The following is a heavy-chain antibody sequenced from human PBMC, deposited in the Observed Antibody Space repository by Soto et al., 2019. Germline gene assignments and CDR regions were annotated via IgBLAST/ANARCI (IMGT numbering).Heavy chain of an antibody. CDR3: ERVRITTRGDAVEL. Sequence: QVQLVQSGAEVKKPGSSVKVSCKAPGGTFSTYIISWVRQAPGQGHDWMGRIIPIPDITHYAQKFQSRATITADKSTSTAYMELSSLRPEDTAVYNCERVRITTRGDAVELWGQGTMVTVSS. V-gene: IGHV1-69*02. CDR1: GGTFSTYI. D-gene: IGHD3-3*01. J-gene: IGHJ3*01. CDR2: IIPIPDIT.